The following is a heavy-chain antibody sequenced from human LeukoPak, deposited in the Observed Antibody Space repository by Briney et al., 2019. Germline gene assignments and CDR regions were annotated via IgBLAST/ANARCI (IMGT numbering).Heavy chain of an antibody. J-gene: IGHJ4*02. Sequence: ASVKVSCKASGYTFTSYGISWVRQAPGQGLEWMGWISAYNGNTNYAQKLQGRVTMTTDTSTSTAYMELRSLRSDDTAVYYCARVLWLDSSGPSKGLGYWGQGTLVTVSS. D-gene: IGHD3-22*01. CDR3: ARVLWLDSSGPSKGLGY. CDR1: GYTFTSYG. V-gene: IGHV1-18*01. CDR2: ISAYNGNT.